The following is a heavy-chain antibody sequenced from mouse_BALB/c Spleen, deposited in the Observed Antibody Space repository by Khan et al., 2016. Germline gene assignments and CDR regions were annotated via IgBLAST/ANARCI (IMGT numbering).Heavy chain of an antibody. D-gene: IGHD1-1*01. Sequence: DLVKPGASVKLSCKASGYTFTSYWINWIKQRPGQGLEWIGRIAPGSGSTYYNEMFKGKATLTVDTSSSTADIQLSSLSSEDSAVYFCARDYGSSWFAYWGQGTLVTVSA. J-gene: IGHJ3*01. CDR3: ARDYGSSWFAY. CDR2: IAPGSGST. V-gene: IGHV1S41*01. CDR1: GYTFTSYW.